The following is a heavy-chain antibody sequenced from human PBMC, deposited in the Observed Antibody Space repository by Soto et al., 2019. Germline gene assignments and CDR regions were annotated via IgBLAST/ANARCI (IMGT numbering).Heavy chain of an antibody. V-gene: IGHV3-30*03. J-gene: IGHJ6*02. D-gene: IGHD6-6*01. CDR2: ISYDGSNK. CDR1: GFTFSSYG. CDR3: ARGRGSEYSSSSRNFHYYGMDV. Sequence: GGSLSLSCAASGFTFSSYGMHWVRQAPGKGLEWVAVISYDGSNKYYADSVKGRFTISRDNSKNTLYLQMNSLKPEDTAVSYCARGRGSEYSSSSRNFHYYGMDVWGQGTTVTVS.